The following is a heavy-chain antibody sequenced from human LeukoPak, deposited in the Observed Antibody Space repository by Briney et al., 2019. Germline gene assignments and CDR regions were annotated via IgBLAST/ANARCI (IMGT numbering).Heavy chain of an antibody. J-gene: IGHJ4*02. CDR1: GDSISSYY. CDR2: IHTSGST. D-gene: IGHD5-24*01. V-gene: IGHV4-4*07. Sequence: PSETLSLTCTVSGDSISSYYWSWVRQPAGKGLEWIGRIHTSGSTNYNPSLRSRVTMSLATSKNQSSLKLSSVTAADTAVYYCGGSRDGYIDYWGQGTLVTVSS. CDR3: GGSRDGYIDY.